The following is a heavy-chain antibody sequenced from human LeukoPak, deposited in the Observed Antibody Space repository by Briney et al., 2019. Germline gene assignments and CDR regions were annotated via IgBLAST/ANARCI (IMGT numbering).Heavy chain of an antibody. V-gene: IGHV1-24*01. J-gene: IGHJ3*02. CDR3: ATIVIKGGAFDI. D-gene: IGHD3-16*02. CDR2: FDPEDGET. Sequence: ASVKVSCKVSGYTLTELSMHWVRQAPGKGLEWMGGFDPEDGETIYAQKFQGSVTMTEDTSTDTAYMELSSLRSEDTAVYYCATIVIKGGAFDIWGQGTMVTVSS. CDR1: GYTLTELS.